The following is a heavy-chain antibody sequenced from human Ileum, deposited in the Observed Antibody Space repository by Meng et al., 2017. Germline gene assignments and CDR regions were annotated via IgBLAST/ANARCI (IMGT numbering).Heavy chain of an antibody. D-gene: IGHD3-10*01. Sequence: SETLSLTCNVSGGSVSSASYYWSWIRQPPGKGLEWIGLIHYSGSRNYNPSLKSRVTMSVDTSKNQVSLRLTSVTAADTAVYYCARFYGSGTFEVHAYWGQGNQV. V-gene: IGHV4-61*01. J-gene: IGHJ4*01. CDR3: ARFYGSGTFEVHAY. CDR1: GGSVSSASYY. CDR2: IHYSGSR.